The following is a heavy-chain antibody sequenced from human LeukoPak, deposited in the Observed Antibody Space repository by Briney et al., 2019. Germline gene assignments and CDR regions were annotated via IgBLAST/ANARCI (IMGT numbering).Heavy chain of an antibody. Sequence: PGRSLTLSCAASGFTLSSYAMHWVRQGPGKGLEWVAVMSYDGSNEYYADSVKGRFTISRDNSKNTLYLQMNSLRAEDTAVYYCARAMVRGVITPIDYWGQGTLVTVSS. J-gene: IGHJ4*02. CDR2: MSYDGSNE. CDR1: GFTLSSYA. CDR3: ARAMVRGVITPIDY. V-gene: IGHV3-30*04. D-gene: IGHD3-10*01.